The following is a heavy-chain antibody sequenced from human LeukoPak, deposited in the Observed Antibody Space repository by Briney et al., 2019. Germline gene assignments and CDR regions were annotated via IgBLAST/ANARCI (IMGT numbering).Heavy chain of an antibody. J-gene: IGHJ4*02. CDR1: GFTFSSYG. CDR3: AKGSGRADDYFDY. V-gene: IGHV3-23*01. CDR2: ISGSGGST. D-gene: IGHD3-10*01. Sequence: PGGSLRLSCAASGFTFSSYGMSWVRQAPGKGLEWVSAISGSGGSTYYADSVRGRFTISRDNSKNTLYLQMNSLRAEDTAEYYCAKGSGRADDYFDYWGQGTLVTVSS.